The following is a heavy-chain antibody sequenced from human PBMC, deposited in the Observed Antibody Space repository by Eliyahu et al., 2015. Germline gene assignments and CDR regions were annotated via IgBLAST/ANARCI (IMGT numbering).Heavy chain of an antibody. Sequence: QVQLVESGGDVVQPGRSLRLSXAGSGFTFSSHGMHWVRQAPGKGLEWVAVIWHDGSNEYYADSVKGRFTISRDNSKNILYLQMNSLRVDDTAVYYCARERRRTDYCFDYWGQGTLVTVSS. V-gene: IGHV3-33*01. D-gene: IGHD1-14*01. CDR2: IWHDGSNE. J-gene: IGHJ4*02. CDR3: ARERRRTDYCFDY. CDR1: GFTFSSHG.